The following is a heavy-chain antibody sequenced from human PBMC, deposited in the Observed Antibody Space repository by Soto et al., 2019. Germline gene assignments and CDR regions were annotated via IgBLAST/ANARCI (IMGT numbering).Heavy chain of an antibody. V-gene: IGHV3-21*01. CDR3: ARDSEIYDFWSGYQDNWFDP. Sequence: GGSLRLSCAASGFTFSSYSMNWVRQAPGKGLEWVSSISSSSSYIYYADSVKGRFTISRDNAKSSLYLQMNSLRAEDTAVYYCARDSEIYDFWSGYQDNWFDPWGQGTLVTVSS. D-gene: IGHD3-3*01. J-gene: IGHJ5*02. CDR2: ISSSSSYI. CDR1: GFTFSSYS.